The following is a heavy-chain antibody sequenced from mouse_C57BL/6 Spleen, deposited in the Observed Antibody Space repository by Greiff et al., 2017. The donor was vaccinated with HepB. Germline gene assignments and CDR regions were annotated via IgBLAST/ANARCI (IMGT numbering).Heavy chain of an antibody. J-gene: IGHJ4*01. Sequence: EVKLMESGPELVKPGDSVKISCKASGYSFTGYFMNWVMQSHGKSLEWIGRINPYNGDTFYNQKFKGKATLTVDKSSSTAHMELRSLTSEDSAVYYCAREIYYDYLYAIDYWGQGTSVTVSS. D-gene: IGHD2-4*01. CDR1: GYSFTGYF. CDR2: INPYNGDT. CDR3: AREIYYDYLYAIDY. V-gene: IGHV1-20*01.